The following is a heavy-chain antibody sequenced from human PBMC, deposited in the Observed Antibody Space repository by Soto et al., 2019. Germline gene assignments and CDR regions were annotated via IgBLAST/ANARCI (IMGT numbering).Heavy chain of an antibody. CDR3: ARDVGLQYDTGYSDFWTGKNNWFDP. Sequence: PSETLSLTCTVSGGYISRQYWSWLRQPPGKGLEWIGYTYYSGSTNYNPSLKSRVTISIDTSRNQFSLELRSVTAADTAVYYCARDVGLQYDTGYSDFWTGKNNWFDPWGQGTLVTVSS. D-gene: IGHD3-3*01. V-gene: IGHV4-59*11. CDR1: GGYISRQY. J-gene: IGHJ5*02. CDR2: TYYSGST.